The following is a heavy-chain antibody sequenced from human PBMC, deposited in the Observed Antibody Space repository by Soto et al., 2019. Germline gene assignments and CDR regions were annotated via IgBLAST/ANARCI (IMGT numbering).Heavy chain of an antibody. J-gene: IGHJ4*02. Sequence: SLRRSCVGSGFTFSNHWMNWVRQAPGQGLEWVANIKADGSEKYYVDSVKGRFTISRDNAKNSLYLQMDSLRAEDTAVYYCARARGVDYWGQGPQVPVSS. CDR2: IKADGSEK. V-gene: IGHV3-7*03. CDR3: ARARGVDY. D-gene: IGHD3-16*01. CDR1: GFTFSNHW.